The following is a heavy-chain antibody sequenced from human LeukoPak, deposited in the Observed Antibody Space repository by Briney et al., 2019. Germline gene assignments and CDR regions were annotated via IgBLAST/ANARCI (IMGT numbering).Heavy chain of an antibody. D-gene: IGHD3-3*01. V-gene: IGHV3-30-3*01. J-gene: IGHJ4*02. CDR2: ISYDGSNK. Sequence: GGSLRLSCAASGFTFSSYAMHWVRQAPGKGLEWVAVISYDGSNKYYADSVKGRFTISRDNSKNTLYLQMNSLRAEDTAVYYCAKDPLPIFGVVNADYWGQGTLVTVSS. CDR3: AKDPLPIFGVVNADY. CDR1: GFTFSSYA.